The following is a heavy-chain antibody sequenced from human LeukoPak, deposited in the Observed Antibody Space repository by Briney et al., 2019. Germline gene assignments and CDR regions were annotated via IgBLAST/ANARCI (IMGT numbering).Heavy chain of an antibody. CDR3: ARLGRFGALLPYYYYMDV. V-gene: IGHV4-61*02. CDR1: GGSISSSSYY. Sequence: KPSETLSLTCTVSGGSISSSSYYWTWIRQPAGKGLEYIGRVYSSGSTDSNPSLRSRLTMSVDTSKNQLSLKLTSVTAADTAVYYCARLGRFGALLPYYYYMDVWGKGTTVTVSS. CDR2: VYSSGST. D-gene: IGHD3-10*01. J-gene: IGHJ6*03.